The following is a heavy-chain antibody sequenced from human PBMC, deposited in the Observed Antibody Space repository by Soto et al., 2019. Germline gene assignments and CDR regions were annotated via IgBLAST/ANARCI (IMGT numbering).Heavy chain of an antibody. J-gene: IGHJ6*02. Sequence: QVQLVQSGAEEKKPGASVKVSCKASGYTFTSYAMHWVRQAPGQRLEWMGWINAGNGNTKYSQKFQGRVTITRDTSAGTAYMELSSLRSEDTAVYYCARAPLGGWYRGRFYYGMDVWGQGTTVTVSS. CDR3: ARAPLGGWYRGRFYYGMDV. V-gene: IGHV1-3*05. CDR1: GYTFTSYA. D-gene: IGHD6-19*01. CDR2: INAGNGNT.